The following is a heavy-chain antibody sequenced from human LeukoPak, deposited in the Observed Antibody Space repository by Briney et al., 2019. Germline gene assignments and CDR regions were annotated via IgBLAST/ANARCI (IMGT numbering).Heavy chain of an antibody. Sequence: TGGSLRLSCVASGFTLSNYWMHWVRQAPGEGLVWVSHINGDGTSTGYADSVRGRFTISRDNAKNTLYLQMNSLRAEDTAVYYCGRGGVVASMDVWGQGSTVTVSS. V-gene: IGHV3-74*01. CDR2: INGDGTST. J-gene: IGHJ6*02. D-gene: IGHD2-15*01. CDR1: GFTLSNYW. CDR3: GRGGVVASMDV.